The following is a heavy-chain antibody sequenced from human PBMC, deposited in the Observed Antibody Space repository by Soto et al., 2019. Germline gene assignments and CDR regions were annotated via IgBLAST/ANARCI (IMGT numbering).Heavy chain of an antibody. V-gene: IGHV4-34*01. Sequence: PSETLSLTCAVYGGSFSGYYWSWIRQPPGKGLEWIGEINHSGSTNYNPSLKSRVTISVDTSKNQFSLKLSSVTAADTAVYYCARVSIVVVPAAREFDYWGQGTLVTVS. CDR3: ARVSIVVVPAAREFDY. D-gene: IGHD2-2*01. CDR2: INHSGST. CDR1: GGSFSGYY. J-gene: IGHJ4*02.